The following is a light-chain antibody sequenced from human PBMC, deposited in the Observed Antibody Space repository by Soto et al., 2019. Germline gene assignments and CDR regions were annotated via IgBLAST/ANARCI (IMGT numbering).Light chain of an antibody. CDR1: QSVSIY. CDR3: QQRSNWPPAIT. J-gene: IGKJ5*01. Sequence: EIVLTQSPGTLSLSPGDRATLSCRASQSVSIYLAWYQQKPGQAPRLLIYDASNRVTGIPARFSGSGSGTAFTLTISSVEPEDFAVYYCQQRSNWPPAITFGQGTRLEIK. CDR2: DAS. V-gene: IGKV3-11*01.